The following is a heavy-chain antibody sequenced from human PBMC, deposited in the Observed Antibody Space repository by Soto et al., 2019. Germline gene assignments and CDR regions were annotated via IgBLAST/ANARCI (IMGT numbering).Heavy chain of an antibody. CDR2: INHSGST. D-gene: IGHD7-27*01. CDR1: GGSFSGYY. CDR3: ARTPGVTFDY. Sequence: SETLSLTCAVYGGSFSGYYWSWIRRPPGKGLEWIGEINHSGSTNYNPSLKSRVTISVDTSKNQFSLKLSSVTAADTAVYYCARTPGVTFDYWGQGTLVTVPS. J-gene: IGHJ4*02. V-gene: IGHV4-34*01.